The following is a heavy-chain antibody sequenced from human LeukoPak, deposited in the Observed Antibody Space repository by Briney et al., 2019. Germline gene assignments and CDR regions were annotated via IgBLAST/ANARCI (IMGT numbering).Heavy chain of an antibody. CDR1: GGSFSGYY. CDR2: INHSGST. CDR3: ARVPYGDYSPGYYFDY. J-gene: IGHJ4*02. Sequence: PSETLSLTCAVYGGSFSGYYWSWIRQPPGKGLEWIGEINHSGSTNYNPSLKSRDTISVDTSKNQFSLKLSSVTAADTAVYYCARVPYGDYSPGYYFDYWGQGTLVTVSS. V-gene: IGHV4-34*01. D-gene: IGHD4-17*01.